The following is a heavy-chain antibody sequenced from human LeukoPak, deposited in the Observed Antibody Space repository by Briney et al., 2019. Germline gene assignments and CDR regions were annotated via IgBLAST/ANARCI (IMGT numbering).Heavy chain of an antibody. CDR1: GFTFSKYW. CDR3: ARDVDVAMYDY. CDR2: IKKDGSEK. D-gene: IGHD5-18*01. Sequence: GGSLRLSCAASGFTFSKYWLSWVRQAPGKGLEWVANIKKDGSEKYYVDSVKGRITISRDNAKNSLYLQMNSLRAEDTAVYYCARDVDVAMYDYWGQGTLVTVSS. V-gene: IGHV3-7*01. J-gene: IGHJ4*02.